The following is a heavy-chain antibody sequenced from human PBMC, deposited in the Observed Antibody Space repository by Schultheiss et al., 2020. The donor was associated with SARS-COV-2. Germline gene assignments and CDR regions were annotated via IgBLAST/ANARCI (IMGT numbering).Heavy chain of an antibody. Sequence: GGSLRLSCAASGFTFSSYGMHWVRQAPGKGLEWVAVISYDGSNKYYADSVKGRFTISRDNSKNTLYLQMNSLRAEDTAVYFCARDLGLQTTVTYDYWGQGTLVTVSS. D-gene: IGHD4-17*01. CDR3: ARDLGLQTTVTYDY. CDR2: ISYDGSNK. V-gene: IGHV3-30*03. J-gene: IGHJ4*02. CDR1: GFTFSSYG.